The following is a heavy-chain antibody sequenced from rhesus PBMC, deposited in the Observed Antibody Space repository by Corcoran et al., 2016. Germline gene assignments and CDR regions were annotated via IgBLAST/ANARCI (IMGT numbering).Heavy chain of an antibody. CDR3: ARVKYNSLDI. D-gene: IGHD3-34*01. CDR1: GAPINDGFS. Sequence: QVQLQESGPGLVKPSETLSTTCAVSGAPINDGFSWNWIRQPPGKGLGGVGNNYGNSATTYYNPSLKSRITISKDTSKNQFFLKLTSVTAADTAVYFCARVKYNSLDIWGRGVLVTVSS. J-gene: IGHJ5-2*02. V-gene: IGHV4S9*01. CDR2: NYGNSATT.